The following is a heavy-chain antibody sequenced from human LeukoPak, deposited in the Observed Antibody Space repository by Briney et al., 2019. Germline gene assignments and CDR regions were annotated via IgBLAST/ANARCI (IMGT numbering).Heavy chain of an antibody. V-gene: IGHV3-20*04. J-gene: IGHJ6*03. CDR2: INWNGGST. Sequence: PTGGSLRLSCAASGFTVSSNYMSWVRQAPGKGLEWVSGINWNGGSTCYADSVKGRFTISRDNAKNSLYLQMNSLRAEDTALYYCARKKQPNYYYYYMDVWGKGTTVTVSS. CDR3: ARKKQPNYYYYYMDV. CDR1: GFTVSSNY.